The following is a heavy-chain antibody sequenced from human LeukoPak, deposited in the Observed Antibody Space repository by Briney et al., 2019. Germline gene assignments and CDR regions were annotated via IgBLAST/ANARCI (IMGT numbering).Heavy chain of an antibody. J-gene: IGHJ4*02. D-gene: IGHD6-6*01. CDR1: GFTFSTYA. CDR2: ISHDGSNK. CDR3: AKAGGKGDGRERVAARPLSSNDY. Sequence: AGGSLRLSCAASGFTFSTYAMNWVRQAPGKGLEWVAVISHDGSNKYYADSVEGRFTISRDNSKNTLYLQMNSLRAEDTAVYSCAKAGGKGDGRERVAARPLSSNDYWGQGTLVTVSS. V-gene: IGHV3-30*18.